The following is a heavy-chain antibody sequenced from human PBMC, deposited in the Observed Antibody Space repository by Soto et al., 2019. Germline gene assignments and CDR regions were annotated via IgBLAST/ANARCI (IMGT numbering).Heavy chain of an antibody. D-gene: IGHD3-22*01. CDR2: INHSGST. J-gene: IGHJ4*02. CDR3: ARGRAGSYYDSRGHFAY. Sequence: QVQLQQWGAGLLKPSETLSLTCAVYGGSFSGYYWSWIRQPPGKGLEWIGEINHSGSTNYNPSLKGRVTISVATSENQFSLKLSSVTAADTAVYDCARGRAGSYYDSRGHFAYWGQGTLVTVSS. CDR1: GGSFSGYY. V-gene: IGHV4-34*01.